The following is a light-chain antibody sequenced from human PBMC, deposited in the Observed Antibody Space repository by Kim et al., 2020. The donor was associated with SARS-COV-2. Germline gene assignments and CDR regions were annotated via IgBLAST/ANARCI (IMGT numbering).Light chain of an antibody. CDR2: NNN. Sequence: NFMLTQPPSVSESPGKTITLSCTRSSGSIASYYVQWYQQRPGSAPTTVIYNNNQRPSGVPDRFSGSIDSSSNSASLTISGLKTEDEADYYCQSCDTTSWVYGGGTQLTVL. CDR1: SGSIASYY. CDR3: QSCDTTSWV. V-gene: IGLV6-57*03. J-gene: IGLJ3*02.